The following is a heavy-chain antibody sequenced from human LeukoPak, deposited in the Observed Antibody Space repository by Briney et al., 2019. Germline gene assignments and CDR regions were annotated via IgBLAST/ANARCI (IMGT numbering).Heavy chain of an antibody. V-gene: IGHV4-34*01. CDR3: ARARYSSSRRWYFDL. CDR2: INHSGST. CDR1: GGSFSGYY. Sequence: DPSETLSLTCAVYGGSFSGYYWSWIRQPPGKGLEWIGEINHSGSTNYNPSLKSRVTISVDTSKNQFSLKLSSVTAADTAVYYCARARYSSSRRWYFDLWGRGTLVTVSS. D-gene: IGHD6-13*01. J-gene: IGHJ2*01.